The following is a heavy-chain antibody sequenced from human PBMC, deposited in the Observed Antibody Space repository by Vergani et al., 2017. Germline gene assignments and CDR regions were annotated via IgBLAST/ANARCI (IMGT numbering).Heavy chain of an antibody. CDR3: ASILGMGAFDI. CDR2: IYHSGST. D-gene: IGHD7-27*01. J-gene: IGHJ3*02. Sequence: QVQLQQSGPGLVKPSETLSLSCVVSGYSISSGYHWGWIRQPPGKGLEYIGSIYHSGSTFSNPSLESRVTISVDTSKNELSLKLQSVTAADTAVYYCASILGMGAFDIWGQGTMVTVSS. CDR1: GYSISSGYH. V-gene: IGHV4-38-2*01.